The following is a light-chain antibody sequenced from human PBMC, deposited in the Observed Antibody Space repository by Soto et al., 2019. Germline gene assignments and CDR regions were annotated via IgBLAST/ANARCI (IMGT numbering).Light chain of an antibody. CDR2: DVS. J-gene: IGLJ1*01. Sequence: QSALTQPASVSGSPGQSITISCTGSSSHVDTYNYITWYQQLPGKAPKVIIYDVSNRPSGVSDRFSGSKSGNTASLTISVLLTEDEGDYYCSSYTSTTPFVFGTGTKLTVL. V-gene: IGLV2-14*01. CDR1: SSHVDTYNY. CDR3: SSYTSTTPFV.